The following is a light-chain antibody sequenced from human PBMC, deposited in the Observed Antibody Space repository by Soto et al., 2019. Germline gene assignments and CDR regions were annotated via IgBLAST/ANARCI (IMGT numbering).Light chain of an antibody. CDR2: GAS. CDR3: QQYGSSGT. Sequence: EIVLTQSPGTLSLSPGERATLSCRASQSVSISLAWYQQKPGQAPRLLIYGASSRATGVPDRFSGSGSGTDFTLTISRLEPEDFAVYYCQQYGSSGTFGQGTKVDIK. CDR1: QSVSIS. V-gene: IGKV3-20*01. J-gene: IGKJ1*01.